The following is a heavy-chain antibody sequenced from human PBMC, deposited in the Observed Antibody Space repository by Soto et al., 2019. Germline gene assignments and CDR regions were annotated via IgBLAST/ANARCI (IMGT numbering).Heavy chain of an antibody. J-gene: IGHJ5*02. CDR3: ARGHRRIAVAKRNNWFDP. CDR2: INHSGST. V-gene: IGHV4-34*01. CDR1: GGSFSGYY. D-gene: IGHD6-19*01. Sequence: TSETLSLTCAVYGGSFSGYYWSWIRQPPGKGLEWIGEINHSGSTNYNPSLKSRVTISVDTSKNQFSLKLSSVTAADTAVYYCARGHRRIAVAKRNNWFDPWGQGTQVT.